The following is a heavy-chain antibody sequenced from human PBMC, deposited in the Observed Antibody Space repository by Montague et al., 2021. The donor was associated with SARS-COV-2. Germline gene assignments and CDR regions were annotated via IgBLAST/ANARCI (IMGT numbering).Heavy chain of an antibody. CDR2: IYTSGST. Sequence: TLSLTCTVSGGSISSGSYYWSWIRQPAGQGLEWIGRIYTSGSTNYNPSLKSRVTISVDTSKNQFSLKLRSVTAADTAVYYCARDGYYDNSGYYVRDAFDIWGQGTMVAVSS. V-gene: IGHV4-61*02. CDR3: ARDGYYDNSGYYVRDAFDI. J-gene: IGHJ3*02. D-gene: IGHD3-22*01. CDR1: GGSISSGSYY.